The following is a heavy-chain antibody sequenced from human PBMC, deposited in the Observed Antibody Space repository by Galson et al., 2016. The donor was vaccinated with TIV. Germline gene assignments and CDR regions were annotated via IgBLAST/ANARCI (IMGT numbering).Heavy chain of an antibody. D-gene: IGHD3-9*01. J-gene: IGHJ4*02. CDR2: ISHDGNDK. CDR3: AKDLSGGRYDILTGFYKYLDY. CDR1: GFIFRDYG. Sequence: SLRLSCAASGFIFRDYGMHWVRQAPGKGLEWVALISHDGNDKYYVDSVKGRFTVTRDNSKNTLYLQVTSLRSEDSAVYYCAKDLSGGRYDILTGFYKYLDYWGQGTLVTVSS. V-gene: IGHV3-30*18.